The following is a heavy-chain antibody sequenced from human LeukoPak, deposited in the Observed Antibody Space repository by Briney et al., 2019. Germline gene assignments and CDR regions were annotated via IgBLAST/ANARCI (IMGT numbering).Heavy chain of an antibody. CDR1: GFTFSSYA. Sequence: QPGGSLRLSCAASGFTFSSYAMHWVRQAPGKGLEWVAVISYYGSNKYYADSVKGRFTISRDNSKNTLYLQMNSLRAEDTAVYYCARGPRGGYSYGDYYYYGMDVWGRGTTVTVSS. CDR3: ARGPRGGYSYGDYYYYGMDV. V-gene: IGHV3-30-3*01. D-gene: IGHD5-18*01. J-gene: IGHJ6*02. CDR2: ISYYGSNK.